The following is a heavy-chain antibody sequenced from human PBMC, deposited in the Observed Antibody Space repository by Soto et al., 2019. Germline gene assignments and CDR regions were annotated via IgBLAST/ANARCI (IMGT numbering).Heavy chain of an antibody. V-gene: IGHV1-18*01. CDR3: ASDLTGSDMNGYYYYYGMDG. Sequence: ASVKVSCKASGYTFTSYGISWVRQAPGQGLERKRWISAYNGNTNYAQKLQGRVTMTTDTSTSTAYMELRSLRSDDTAVYYCASDLTGSDMNGYYYYYGMDGRGQETTVTVSS. J-gene: IGHJ6*02. CDR1: GYTFTSYG. CDR2: ISAYNGNT. D-gene: IGHD2-15*01.